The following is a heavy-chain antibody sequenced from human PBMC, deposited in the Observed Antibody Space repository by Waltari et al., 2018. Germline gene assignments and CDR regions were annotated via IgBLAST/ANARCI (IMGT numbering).Heavy chain of an antibody. CDR1: GFTFNTYA. CDR2: ISSGGPTT. J-gene: IGHJ4*02. Sequence: QLFESGGGSVQPGGSLRLSCGAYGFTFNTYAIHGGRRARRAPGKGLEWVSSISSGGPTTNYAESVRGRFTISRDNSKNTLFLQMTSLRADDTAIYYCASSVVMVPSATHTLDNWGRGTLVTVSS. V-gene: IGHV3-23*01. D-gene: IGHD2-21*01. CDR3: ASSVVMVPSATHTLDN.